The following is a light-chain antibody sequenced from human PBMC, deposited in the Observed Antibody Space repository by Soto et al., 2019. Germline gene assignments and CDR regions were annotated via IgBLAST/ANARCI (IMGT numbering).Light chain of an antibody. J-gene: IGKJ1*01. V-gene: IGKV4-1*01. CDR2: WAS. CDR3: QQYYTTPRT. Sequence: DIVMTQSPDSLAVSLGERATINCKSSQSVLYSSNNNNYLTWYQQKPGQPPKLLIYWASTRESGVPDRFSGSGSGTDFNLTLSSLQAEDVAVYYCQQYYTTPRTFGQGTKVEIK. CDR1: QSVLYSSNNNNY.